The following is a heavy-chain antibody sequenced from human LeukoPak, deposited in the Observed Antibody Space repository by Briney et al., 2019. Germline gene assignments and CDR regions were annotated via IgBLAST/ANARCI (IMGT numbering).Heavy chain of an antibody. CDR2: ISGSGGST. Sequence: QSGGSLRLSCAASGFTFSSYAMSWVRQAPGKGLEWASAISGSGGSTYYADSVKGRFTISRDNSKNTLYLQMNSLRAEDTAVYYCAKVGLPIVVVPAATPDSDYWGQGTLVTVSS. CDR3: AKVGLPIVVVPAATPDSDY. D-gene: IGHD2-2*01. CDR1: GFTFSSYA. J-gene: IGHJ4*02. V-gene: IGHV3-23*01.